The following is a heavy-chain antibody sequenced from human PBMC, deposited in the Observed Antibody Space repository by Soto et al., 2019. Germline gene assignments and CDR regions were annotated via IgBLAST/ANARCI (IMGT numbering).Heavy chain of an antibody. CDR1: GYTYTRYG. CDR3: ARTGKFYYYDTTGLPFDP. D-gene: IGHD3-22*01. V-gene: IGHV1-8*01. Sequence: ASVTVSCQASGYTYTRYGINWVRQAPGQGLEYLGWMNPNSGNTGYVKKFQGRVTLSIDKSNNQFSLTLTSVTAADTAVYFCARTGKFYYYDTTGLPFDPWGPGILVTVSS. J-gene: IGHJ5*02. CDR2: MNPNSGNT.